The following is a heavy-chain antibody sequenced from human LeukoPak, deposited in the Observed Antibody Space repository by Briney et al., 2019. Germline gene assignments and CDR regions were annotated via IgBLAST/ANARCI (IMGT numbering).Heavy chain of an antibody. V-gene: IGHV3-21*01. CDR1: GFTFSSYS. J-gene: IGHJ4*02. Sequence: GGSLRLSCAASGFTFSSYSMNWVRQAPGKGLEWVSSISSSSSYIYYADSVKGRFTISRDNAKNSLYLQMNSLRAEDTAVYYCARDSGDYNYYFDYWGQGTLVTVSS. D-gene: IGHD4-17*01. CDR2: ISSSSSYI. CDR3: ARDSGDYNYYFDY.